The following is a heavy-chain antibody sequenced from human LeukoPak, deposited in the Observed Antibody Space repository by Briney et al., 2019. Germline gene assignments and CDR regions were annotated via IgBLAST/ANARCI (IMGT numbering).Heavy chain of an antibody. Sequence: PGGSLRLSCAASGFTFSSYAMSWVRQAPGKGLEWVSAISGSGGSTYYADSVKGRFTISRDNSKNTLYLQMNSLRAEDTAVYYCAKDGGDGYGGPDAFDIWGQGTMVTVSS. J-gene: IGHJ3*02. V-gene: IGHV3-23*01. CDR1: GFTFSSYA. CDR2: ISGSGGST. D-gene: IGHD4-23*01. CDR3: AKDGGDGYGGPDAFDI.